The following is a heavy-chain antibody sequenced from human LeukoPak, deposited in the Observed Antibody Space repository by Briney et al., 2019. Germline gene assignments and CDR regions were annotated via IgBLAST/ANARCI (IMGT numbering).Heavy chain of an antibody. V-gene: IGHV3-7*01. CDR1: GFTVSSNY. Sequence: GGSLRLSCAASGFTVSSNYMSWVRQAPGKGLEWVANIKKDGSEKYYVDSVKGRFTISRDNAEKSLYLQMNSLRAEDTAVYYCARHLSGITGYTYGRGIDYWGQGTLLTVSS. J-gene: IGHJ4*02. D-gene: IGHD5-18*01. CDR3: ARHLSGITGYTYGRGIDY. CDR2: IKKDGSEK.